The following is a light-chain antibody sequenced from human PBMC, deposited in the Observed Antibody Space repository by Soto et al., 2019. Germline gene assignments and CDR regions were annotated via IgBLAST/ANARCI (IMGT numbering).Light chain of an antibody. CDR3: SSYTGRSTLGL. Sequence: QSALTQPASVSGSPGQSITISCTGTSSDVGGYNYVSWYQHHPGKAPKLMIYDVSNRPSGVSNRFSGSKSGNTASLTISGLQAEDEADYYCSSYTGRSTLGLFGGGTKLTVL. CDR2: DVS. CDR1: SSDVGGYNY. J-gene: IGLJ2*01. V-gene: IGLV2-14*03.